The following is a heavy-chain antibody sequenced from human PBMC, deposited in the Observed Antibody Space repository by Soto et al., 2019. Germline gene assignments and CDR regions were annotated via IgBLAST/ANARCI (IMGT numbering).Heavy chain of an antibody. J-gene: IGHJ6*02. D-gene: IGHD3-22*01. Sequence: QLQLQESGPGLVKPSETLSLTCTVSGGSISSSSYYWGWIRQPPGKGLEWIGSIYYSGSTYYNPSLKSRVTISVDTSKNQFSLKLSSVTAADTAVYYCARHKSYYDSSGYPAGYGMDVWGQGTTVTVSS. CDR2: IYYSGST. V-gene: IGHV4-39*01. CDR3: ARHKSYYDSSGYPAGYGMDV. CDR1: GGSISSSSYY.